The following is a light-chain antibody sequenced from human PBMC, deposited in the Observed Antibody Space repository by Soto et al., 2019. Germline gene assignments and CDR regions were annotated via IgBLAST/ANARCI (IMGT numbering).Light chain of an antibody. CDR2: AAS. CDR1: RLISSS. J-gene: IGKJ2*01. Sequence: DVQMTQSPSSLSASVGDRVTITCRARRLISSSLAWYQQKPGKVPKLLIYAASTLHAGVQSRFSGSGSGTFFTLAINSLQPEDVATYYCQKYNSAPNAFGRGTRVEIK. V-gene: IGKV1-27*01. CDR3: QKYNSAPNA.